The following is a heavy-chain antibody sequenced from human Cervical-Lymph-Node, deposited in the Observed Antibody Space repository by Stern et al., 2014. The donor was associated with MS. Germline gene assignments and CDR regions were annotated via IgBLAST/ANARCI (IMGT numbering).Heavy chain of an antibody. CDR2: ISYDGNHK. J-gene: IGHJ4*02. CDR1: GFTFSSYG. V-gene: IGHV3-30*03. Sequence: QVQLVESGGAGVQPGRSLRLSCAASGFTFSSYGMHWVRQAPGKGLEWVTVISYDGNHKYYAASVKGRFTISRDNSKNTLHLQMNSVTPDDTAIYYCARDYEDTSMLFDHWGQGTLVTVSS. D-gene: IGHD2-8*01. CDR3: ARDYEDTSMLFDH.